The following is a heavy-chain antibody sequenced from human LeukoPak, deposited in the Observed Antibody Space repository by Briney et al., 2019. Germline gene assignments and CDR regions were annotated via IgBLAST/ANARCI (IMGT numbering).Heavy chain of an antibody. J-gene: IGHJ4*02. D-gene: IGHD2-8*01. Sequence: GGSLRLSCTASGFTFSSYWMSWVRQAPGKGLEWVANIRQDGGLKHYVDSVKGRFTISRDNAENSLYLQMNSLRAEDTAVYYCAREVIIVLEPLTNTIDYWGQGTRVTVSS. V-gene: IGHV3-7*01. CDR1: GFTFSSYW. CDR3: AREVIIVLEPLTNTIDY. CDR2: IRQDGGLK.